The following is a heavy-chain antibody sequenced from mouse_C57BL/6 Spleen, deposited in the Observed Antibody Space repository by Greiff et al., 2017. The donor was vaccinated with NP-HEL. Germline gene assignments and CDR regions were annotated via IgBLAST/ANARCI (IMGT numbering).Heavy chain of an antibody. V-gene: IGHV1-55*01. D-gene: IGHD1-1*01. CDR3: ARITTVAKGGFDY. CDR1: GYTFTSYW. CDR2: IYPGSGST. J-gene: IGHJ2*01. Sequence: QVQLQQSGAELVKPWASVKMSCKASGYTFTSYWITWVKQRPGQGLEWIGDIYPGSGSTNYNEKFKSKATLTVDTSSSTAYMQLSSLTSEDSAVYYCARITTVAKGGFDYWGQGTTLTVSS.